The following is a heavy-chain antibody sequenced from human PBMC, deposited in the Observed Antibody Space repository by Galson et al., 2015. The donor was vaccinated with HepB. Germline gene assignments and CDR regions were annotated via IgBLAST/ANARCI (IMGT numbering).Heavy chain of an antibody. D-gene: IGHD2-21*01. Sequence: QSGAEVKKPGESLKISCKVSGYSFTTHWIGWVRQMPGIGLECMGIIYPGDSEIRLSPSFQGQVTMSVDMSISTAYLQWGSLKAADTGIYFCARLGREHYNYYGMDVWGQGTTVSVSS. V-gene: IGHV5-51*01. CDR2: IYPGDSEI. CDR3: ARLGREHYNYYGMDV. J-gene: IGHJ6*02. CDR1: GYSFTTHW.